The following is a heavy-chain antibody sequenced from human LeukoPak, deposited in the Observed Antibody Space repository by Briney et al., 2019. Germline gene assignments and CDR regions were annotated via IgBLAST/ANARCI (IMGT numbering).Heavy chain of an antibody. CDR1: GGSISSYY. Sequence: PSETLSLTCTVSGGSISSYYWSWIRQPPGKGLEWIGYIYYSGSTNYNPSLKSRVTISVDKSKNQFSLKLSSVTAADTAVYYCARRPYSSSWPPYYYYGMDVWGQGTTVTVSS. D-gene: IGHD6-13*01. CDR3: ARRPYSSSWPPYYYYGMDV. J-gene: IGHJ6*02. V-gene: IGHV4-59*12. CDR2: IYYSGST.